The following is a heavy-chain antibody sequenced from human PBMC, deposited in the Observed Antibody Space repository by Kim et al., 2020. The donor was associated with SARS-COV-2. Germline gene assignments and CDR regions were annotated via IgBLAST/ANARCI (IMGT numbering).Heavy chain of an antibody. Sequence: YAQKFQGWVTMTRDTSISTAYMELSRLRSDDTAVYYCARGYSSSPGPAGYWGQGTLVTVSS. V-gene: IGHV1-2*04. J-gene: IGHJ4*02. CDR3: ARGYSSSPGPAGY. D-gene: IGHD6-6*01.